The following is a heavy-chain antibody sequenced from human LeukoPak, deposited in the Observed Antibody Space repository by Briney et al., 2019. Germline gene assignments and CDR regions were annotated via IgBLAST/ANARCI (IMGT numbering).Heavy chain of an antibody. CDR1: GYTFTSYG. Sequence: ASVKVSCKASGYTFTSYGISWVRQAPGQGLEWMGGIIPIFGTANYAQKFQGRVTITADESTSTAYMELSSLRSEDTAVYYCASPPPGSSGWYSDAFDIWGQGTMVTVSS. CDR3: ASPPPGSSGWYSDAFDI. V-gene: IGHV1-69*13. CDR2: IIPIFGTA. J-gene: IGHJ3*02. D-gene: IGHD6-19*01.